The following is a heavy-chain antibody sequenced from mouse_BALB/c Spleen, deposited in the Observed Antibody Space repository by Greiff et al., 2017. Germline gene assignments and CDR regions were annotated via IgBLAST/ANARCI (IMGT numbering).Heavy chain of an antibody. CDR2: INPNNGGT. CDR3: ARTFVTTVVATRNYFDY. D-gene: IGHD1-1*01. J-gene: IGHJ2*01. CDR1: GYTFTEYT. V-gene: IGHV1-18*01. Sequence: VQLQQSGPELVKPGASVKISCKTSGYTFTEYTMHWVKQSHGKSLEWIGGINPNNGGTSYNQKFKGKATLTVDKSSSTAYMELRSLTSEDSAVYYCARTFVTTVVATRNYFDYWGQGTTLTVSS.